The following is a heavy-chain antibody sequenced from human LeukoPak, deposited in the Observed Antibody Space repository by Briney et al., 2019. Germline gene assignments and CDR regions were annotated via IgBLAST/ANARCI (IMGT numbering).Heavy chain of an antibody. Sequence: GGSLRICCAACGVTVSSSEMDWVCRATGKGLEWVSYISSSGSTIYYADSVKGRFTISRDNAKNSLYLQMNSLRAEDTAVYYCARESVTMVRGVIIGNWFDPWGQGTLVTVSS. CDR3: ARESVTMVRGVIIGNWFDP. J-gene: IGHJ5*02. CDR1: GVTVSSSE. V-gene: IGHV3-48*03. CDR2: ISSSGSTI. D-gene: IGHD3-10*01.